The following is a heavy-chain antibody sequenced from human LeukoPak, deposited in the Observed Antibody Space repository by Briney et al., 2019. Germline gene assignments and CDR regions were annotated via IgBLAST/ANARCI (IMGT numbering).Heavy chain of an antibody. J-gene: IGHJ4*02. CDR3: AANGYCGTDCYYYFDY. Sequence: GASVKVSCKASGGTFNNYAFSWVRQAPGQGLEWMGGIIPIFGTTNYAQKFQGRVTITADESTTTAYVELSGLRSADTAVYYCAANGYCGTDCYYYFDYWGQGTLVTVSS. CDR2: IIPIFGTT. D-gene: IGHD2-21*02. CDR1: GGTFNNYA. V-gene: IGHV1-69*13.